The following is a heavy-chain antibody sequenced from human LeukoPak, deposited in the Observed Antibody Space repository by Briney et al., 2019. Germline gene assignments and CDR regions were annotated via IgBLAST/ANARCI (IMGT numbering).Heavy chain of an antibody. CDR3: AREYTYGLD. J-gene: IGHJ4*02. CDR1: GFSVSSNF. CDR2: IYSGGNT. D-gene: IGHD5-18*01. V-gene: IGHV3-66*01. Sequence: GGSLRLSCAASGFSVSSNFMSWVRPAPGPGLELDSVIYSGGNTYSADSVRGRFTIFRANSKNTLYLQMNRLRVEDTAMYYCAREYTYGLDWGQGTLVTVSS.